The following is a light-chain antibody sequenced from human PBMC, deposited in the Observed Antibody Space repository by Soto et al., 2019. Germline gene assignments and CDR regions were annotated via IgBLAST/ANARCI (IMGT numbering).Light chain of an antibody. CDR2: GAS. CDR1: QDVRGC. CDR3: QQYDVWPLT. Sequence: EIVLTQSPDTLSVSPGGSATLSCRASQDVRGCLAWYQQKPGQAPRLLIHGASTRATGIPARFSGSGSGTDFTLTISSLHSEDSASYYGQQYDVWPLTCGQGTTVEI. J-gene: IGKJ1*01. V-gene: IGKV3-15*01.